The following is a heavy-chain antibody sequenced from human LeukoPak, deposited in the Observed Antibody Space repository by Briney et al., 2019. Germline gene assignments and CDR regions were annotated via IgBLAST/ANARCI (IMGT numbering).Heavy chain of an antibody. D-gene: IGHD3-10*01. Sequence: GGSLRLSCAASGFTFSSYGMHWVRQAPGKGLEWVAVIWYDGSNKYYADSVKGGFTISRDNSKNTLYLQMNSLRAEDTAVYYCAKDRVSWFGESELDYWGQGTLVTASS. CDR3: AKDRVSWFGESELDY. CDR2: IWYDGSNK. V-gene: IGHV3-33*06. CDR1: GFTFSSYG. J-gene: IGHJ4*02.